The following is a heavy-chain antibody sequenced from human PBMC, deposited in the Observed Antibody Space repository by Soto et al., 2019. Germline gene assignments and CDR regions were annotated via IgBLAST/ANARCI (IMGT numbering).Heavy chain of an antibody. J-gene: IGHJ4*02. V-gene: IGHV3-48*01. CDR1: GFTFSSYA. CDR2: ISSSSSTI. D-gene: IGHD5-12*01. Sequence: GSLRLSCAASGFTFSSYAMSWVRQAPGKGLEWVSYISSSSSTIYYADSVKGRFTISRDNAKNSLYLQMNSLRAEDTAVYYCASQSSEWLLLASWGQGTLVTV. CDR3: ASQSSEWLLLAS.